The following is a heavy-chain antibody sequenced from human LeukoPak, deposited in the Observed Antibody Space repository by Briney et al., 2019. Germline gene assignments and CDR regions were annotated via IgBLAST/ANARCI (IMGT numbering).Heavy chain of an antibody. CDR3: AKVVYTYYYDSSGYYHEGSGFDY. CDR2: ISGSGGST. V-gene: IGHV3-23*01. CDR1: GFTFSSYA. J-gene: IGHJ4*02. Sequence: GGSLRLSCAASGFTFSSYAMSWVRQAPGKGLEWVSAISGSGGSTYYADSVKGRFTISRDNSKNTLYLQMNSLRAEDTAVYYCAKVVYTYYYDSSGYYHEGSGFDYWGQGTLVTVSS. D-gene: IGHD3-22*01.